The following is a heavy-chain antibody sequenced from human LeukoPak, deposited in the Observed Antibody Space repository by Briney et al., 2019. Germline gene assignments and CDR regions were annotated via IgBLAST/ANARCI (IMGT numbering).Heavy chain of an antibody. CDR3: AKDLVRYCSGGSCFSLYYYYGMDV. V-gene: IGHV3-30*02. J-gene: IGHJ6*02. Sequence: PGGSLRLSCAASGFTFGSYGMHWVRQAPRKRLEWVACIRYYGSNKYYADPVKGRFTISRDNSKNTLYLQMNSLRAEDTAVYYCAKDLVRYCSGGSCFSLYYYYGMDVWGQGTTVTVSS. D-gene: IGHD2-15*01. CDR2: IRYYGSNK. CDR1: GFTFGSYG.